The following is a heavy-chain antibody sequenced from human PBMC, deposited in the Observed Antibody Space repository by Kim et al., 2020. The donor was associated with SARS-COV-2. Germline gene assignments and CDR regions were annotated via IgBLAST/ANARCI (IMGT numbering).Heavy chain of an antibody. Sequence: GRFTISRDNSQNSLYLQMNSLRTEDTALYYCAKETLIAAAGEYYYYGMDVWGQGTTVTVSS. V-gene: IGHV3-43*01. J-gene: IGHJ6*02. CDR3: AKETLIAAAGEYYYYGMDV. D-gene: IGHD6-13*01.